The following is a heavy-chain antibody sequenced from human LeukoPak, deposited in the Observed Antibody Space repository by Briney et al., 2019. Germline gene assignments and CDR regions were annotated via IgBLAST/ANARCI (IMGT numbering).Heavy chain of an antibody. D-gene: IGHD5-12*01. CDR3: ARGVGNYGYDHFDY. CDR2: ISSNGRYT. Sequence: GGSLRLSCAASGFTFSTYILHWVRQAPGKGLEYVSTISSNGRYTYYAGSVRGRFTISRDNSKNMLYLQMGSLRAEDMAVYYCARGVGNYGYDHFDYWGQGILVTVSS. CDR1: GFTFSTYI. J-gene: IGHJ4*02. V-gene: IGHV3-64*02.